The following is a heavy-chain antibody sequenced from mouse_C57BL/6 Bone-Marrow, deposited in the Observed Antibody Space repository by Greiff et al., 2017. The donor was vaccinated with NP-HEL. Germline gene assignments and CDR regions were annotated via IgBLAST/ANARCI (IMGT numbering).Heavy chain of an antibody. V-gene: IGHV1-53*01. CDR1: GYTFTSYW. Sequence: QVQLQQPGTELVKPGTSVKLSCKSSGYTFTSYWMHWVKQRPGQGLEWIGNINPSNGGTNYNEKFKSKATLTVDKSSSTAYMQLSSLTSDDSAVYYCAREGRGLRRCYWFLYVWDTGTTVTVSS. CDR3: AREGRGLRRCYWFLYV. J-gene: IGHJ1*03. CDR2: INPSNGGT.